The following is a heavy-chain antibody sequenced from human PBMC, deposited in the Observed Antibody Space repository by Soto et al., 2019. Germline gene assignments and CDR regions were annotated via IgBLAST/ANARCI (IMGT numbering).Heavy chain of an antibody. J-gene: IGHJ6*02. CDR1: GASISFDHYH. V-gene: IGHV4-30-4*01. Sequence: QVQLQESGPGLVRPSQTLSLTCTVSGASISFDHYHWTWIRQPPGKGLEWIAYIHYRGSFYYNPSLQSRVSMSVDTSKGLCSLKLSYVTAADTAVDVCVREHGGGDRDYYGLDVWGQGATVTFSS. D-gene: IGHD2-21*02. CDR3: VREHGGGDRDYYGLDV. CDR2: IHYRGSF.